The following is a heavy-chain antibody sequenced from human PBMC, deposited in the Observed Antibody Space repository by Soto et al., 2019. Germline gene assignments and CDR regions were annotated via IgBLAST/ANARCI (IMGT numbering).Heavy chain of an antibody. J-gene: IGHJ6*02. CDR2: IYYSGST. V-gene: IGHV4-30-4*01. CDR3: ASDRGSAVSYYYYGMDV. CDR1: GGSISSGDYY. Sequence: SETLSLTCTVSGGSISSGDYYWSWIRQPPGKGLEWIGYIYYSGSTYYNPSLKSRVTISVDTSKNQFSLKLSSVTAADTAVYSCASDRGSAVSYYYYGMDVWGQGTTDTVSS. D-gene: IGHD4-17*01.